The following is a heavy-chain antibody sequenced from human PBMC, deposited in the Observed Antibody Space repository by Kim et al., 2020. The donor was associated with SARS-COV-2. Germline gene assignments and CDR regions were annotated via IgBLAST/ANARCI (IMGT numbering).Heavy chain of an antibody. CDR3: ARGVLLWFGKPGWFDP. J-gene: IGHJ5*02. CDR2: IYYSGST. D-gene: IGHD3-10*01. V-gene: IGHV4-59*13. CDR1: GGSISSYY. Sequence: SETLSLTCTVSGGSISSYYWSWIRQPPGKGLEWIGYIYYSGSTNYNPSLKSRVTISVDTSKNQFSLKLSSVTAADTAVYYCARGVLLWFGKPGWFDPWGQGTLVTVSS.